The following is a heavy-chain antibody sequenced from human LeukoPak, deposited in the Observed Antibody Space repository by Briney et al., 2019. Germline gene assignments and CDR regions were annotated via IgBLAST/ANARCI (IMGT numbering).Heavy chain of an antibody. CDR3: ARSRARSYYDSSGYLNAFDI. CDR2: INTNTGNP. D-gene: IGHD3-22*01. CDR1: GYTFTSYA. Sequence: ASVKVSCKASGYTFTSYAMNWVRQAPGQGLEWMGWINTNTGNPTYAQGFTGRFVFSLDTSVSTAYLQISSLKAEDTAVYYCARSRARSYYDSSGYLNAFDIWGQGTMVTVSS. J-gene: IGHJ3*02. V-gene: IGHV7-4-1*02.